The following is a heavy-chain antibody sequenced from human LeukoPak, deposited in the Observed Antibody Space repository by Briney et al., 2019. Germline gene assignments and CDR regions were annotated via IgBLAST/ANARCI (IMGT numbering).Heavy chain of an antibody. CDR1: GYTFTGYY. D-gene: IGHD6-19*01. J-gene: IGHJ4*02. CDR3: ARDYSSGPMGGARFDY. V-gene: IGHV1-2*02. CDR2: INPNSGGT. Sequence: ASVKVSCKASGYTFTGYYMHWVRQAPGQGLEWMGWINPNSGGTNYAQKFQGRVTMTRDTSISTAYMELSRLRSEDTAVYYCARDYSSGPMGGARFDYRGQGTLVTVSS.